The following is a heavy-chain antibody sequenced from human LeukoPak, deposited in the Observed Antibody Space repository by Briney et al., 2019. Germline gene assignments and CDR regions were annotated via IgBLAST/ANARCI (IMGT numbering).Heavy chain of an antibody. J-gene: IGHJ5*02. CDR2: INPNSGGT. Sequence: ASVKVSCKASGYTFTGYYMHWVRQAPGQGLEWMGWINPNSGGTNYAQKFQGRVTMTRDTSISTAYMELSRLRSDDTAVYYCARVSIAARKGLFDPWGQGTLVTVSS. CDR1: GYTFTGYY. V-gene: IGHV1-2*02. D-gene: IGHD6-6*01. CDR3: ARVSIAARKGLFDP.